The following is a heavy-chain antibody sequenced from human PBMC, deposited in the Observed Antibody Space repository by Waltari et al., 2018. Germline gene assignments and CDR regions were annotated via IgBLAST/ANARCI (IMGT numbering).Heavy chain of an antibody. D-gene: IGHD1-26*01. CDR1: GGSISSSHW. V-gene: IGHV4-4*02. Sequence: QVQLQESGPGLVKPSGTLSLTCAVSGGSISSSHWWTWVRQPPGTGLEWIGEIDNNGNTNYNPSLKSRVTMSVDKSKNQFSLKLRSVTAADTAIYYCARIILGATDDYSYAMDVWGQGITVTVSS. CDR2: IDNNGNT. J-gene: IGHJ6*02. CDR3: ARIILGATDDYSYAMDV.